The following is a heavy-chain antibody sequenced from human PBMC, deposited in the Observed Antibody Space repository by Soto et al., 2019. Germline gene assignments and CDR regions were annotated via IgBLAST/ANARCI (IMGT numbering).Heavy chain of an antibody. CDR1: VFTFINYA. V-gene: IGHV3-30-3*01. Sequence: GCSLRLSCEYSVFTFINYAMHWGRQAPGKGLEWVAVISYDGNNKYYADSVKGRFTISRDNSKNTLYLQMNSLRAEDTAVYYCARAPPADYGGEGYYFDYWGQGTLATVSS. CDR3: ARAPPADYGGEGYYFDY. CDR2: ISYDGNNK. J-gene: IGHJ4*02. D-gene: IGHD4-17*01.